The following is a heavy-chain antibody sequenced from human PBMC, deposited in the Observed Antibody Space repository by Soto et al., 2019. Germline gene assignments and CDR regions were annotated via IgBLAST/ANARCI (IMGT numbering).Heavy chain of an antibody. CDR3: APWHKRELVFDL. CDR1: GLTISGKKY. V-gene: IGHV3-53*01. Sequence: DVQLVESGGGLIQPGGSLRLSCAAFGLTISGKKYMAWVRPAPGKGLGWVSALCGVVGSFYEDSVTGRFTTSRDSTKTRVYLQMNDLRPDYTAVYYCAPWHKRELVFDLWAKGT. CDR2: LCGVVGS. J-gene: IGHJ3*01. D-gene: IGHD1-7*01.